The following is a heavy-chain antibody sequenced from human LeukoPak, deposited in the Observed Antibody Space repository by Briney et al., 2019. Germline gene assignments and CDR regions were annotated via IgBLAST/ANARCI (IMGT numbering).Heavy chain of an antibody. CDR1: GFTFSDYY. J-gene: IGHJ6*02. CDR3: ARESLWFGDGGDYYYYGMDV. Sequence: PGGSLRLSCAASGFTFSDYYMSWIRQAPGKGLEWVSYISSISYNTNYADSVEGRFTISRDNTKNSLYLQMNSLRAEDTAVYYCARESLWFGDGGDYYYYGMDVWGQGTTVTVSS. D-gene: IGHD3-10*01. CDR2: ISSISYNT. V-gene: IGHV3-11*06.